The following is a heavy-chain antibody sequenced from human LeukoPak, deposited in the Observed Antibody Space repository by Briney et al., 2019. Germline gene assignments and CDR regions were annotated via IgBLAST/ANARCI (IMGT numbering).Heavy chain of an antibody. D-gene: IGHD2-2*01. CDR1: GGSFSGYY. CDR2: INHSGST. J-gene: IGHJ4*02. V-gene: IGHV4-34*01. CDR3: ARGILGYCSSTSCPSFGY. Sequence: PSETLSLTCDVYGGSFSGYYWSWIRQPPGKGLEWIGEINHSGSTNYNPSLKSRVTISVDTSKNQFSLKLSSVTAADTAVYYCARGILGYCSSTSCPSFGYWGQGTLVTVSS.